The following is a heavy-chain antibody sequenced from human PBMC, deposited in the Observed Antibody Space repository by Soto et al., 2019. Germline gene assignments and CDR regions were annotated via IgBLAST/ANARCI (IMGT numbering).Heavy chain of an antibody. D-gene: IGHD6-13*01. V-gene: IGHV4-61*08. J-gene: IGHJ4*02. CDR3: ARYRREAVAGYTLDN. Sequence: KTSETLSLTCTVSGGSISSGGYYWSWIRQHPGKGLEWIGYVYNSGSTNYNPSLKSRVTISEDTSKSQFSLKVNSMTAADTAVYYCARYRREAVAGYTLDNWGQGILVTVSS. CDR2: VYNSGST. CDR1: GGSISSGGYY.